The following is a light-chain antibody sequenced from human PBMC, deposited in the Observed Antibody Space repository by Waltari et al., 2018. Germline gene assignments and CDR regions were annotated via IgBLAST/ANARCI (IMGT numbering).Light chain of an antibody. CDR1: VLAKKY. CDR2: KDS. CDR3: YSAADNNLVV. J-gene: IGLJ2*01. Sequence: SYELTQPSSVSVSPGQTARITCSGDVLAKKYARWFQQKPGQAPVPVIYKDSERPSGIPERFSGSSSGTTVTLTISGAQVEDEADYYCYSAADNNLVVFGGGTKLTVL. V-gene: IGLV3-27*01.